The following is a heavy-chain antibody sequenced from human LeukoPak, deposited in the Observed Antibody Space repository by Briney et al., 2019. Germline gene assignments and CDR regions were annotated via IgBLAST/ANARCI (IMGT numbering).Heavy chain of an antibody. Sequence: SVKVSCKASGGTFSSYAISWVRQAPGQGLEWMGGIIPIFGTANYAQKFQGRVTITADGSTSTAYMELSSLRSEDTAVYYCARSYDSSGYREYFQHWGQGTLVTVSS. V-gene: IGHV1-69*13. J-gene: IGHJ1*01. D-gene: IGHD3-22*01. CDR2: IIPIFGTA. CDR1: GGTFSSYA. CDR3: ARSYDSSGYREYFQH.